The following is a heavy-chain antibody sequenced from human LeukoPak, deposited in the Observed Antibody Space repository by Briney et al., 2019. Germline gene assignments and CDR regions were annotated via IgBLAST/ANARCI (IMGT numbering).Heavy chain of an antibody. CDR1: GFTFSSYA. D-gene: IGHD2-15*01. CDR2: ISGSGGST. V-gene: IGHV3-23*01. Sequence: GESLRLSCAASGFTFSSYAMKWVRQAPGKGLEWVSAISGSGGSTYYADSVKGRFTISRDNSKNTLYLQMNSLRAEDTAVYYCAKATGFCSGGSCSTDAFDIWGQGTMVTVSS. J-gene: IGHJ3*02. CDR3: AKATGFCSGGSCSTDAFDI.